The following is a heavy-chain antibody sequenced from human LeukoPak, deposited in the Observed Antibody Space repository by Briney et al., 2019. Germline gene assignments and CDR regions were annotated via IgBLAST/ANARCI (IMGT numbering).Heavy chain of an antibody. CDR1: GGSISSTAYY. J-gene: IGHJ4*02. CDR2: IYYSGTT. CDR3: VRHRKTYCTTTRCSYYFDC. Sequence: SETLPLTCSVSGGSISSTAYYWGWIRQAPGKGLEWIGTIYYSGTTQYNPSLKSRVIISVDTSKNQFSLKVRSVIAADLAVYYCVRHRKTYCTTTRCSYYFDCWGQGALVTVSS. D-gene: IGHD2-2*01. V-gene: IGHV4-39*01.